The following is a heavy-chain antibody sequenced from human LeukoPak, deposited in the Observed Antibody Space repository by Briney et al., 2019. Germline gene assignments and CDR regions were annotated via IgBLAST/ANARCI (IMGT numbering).Heavy chain of an antibody. CDR1: GFTFSSYW. CDR2: INQDESEK. Sequence: PGGSLRLSCAASGFTFSSYWMSWVRQAPGKELEWVANINQDESEKYYVDSVKGRFTISRDNAKKSLFLQMNSLRAEDTAVYYCARKLAPVFDYWGQGTLVTVSS. CDR3: ARKLAPVFDY. J-gene: IGHJ4*02. V-gene: IGHV3-7*03. D-gene: IGHD2-2*01.